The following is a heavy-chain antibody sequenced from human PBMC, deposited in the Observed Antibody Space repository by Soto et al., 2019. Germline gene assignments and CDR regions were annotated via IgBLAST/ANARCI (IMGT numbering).Heavy chain of an antibody. J-gene: IGHJ6*02. CDR3: ARVGGLSSSSYYYYGMDV. V-gene: IGHV5-51*01. CDR1: GYSFTSYW. D-gene: IGHD6-6*01. Sequence: LKISCKGSGYSFTSYWIGLVRQMPVKGLEWMGIIYPGDSDTRYSPSFQGQVTISADKSISTAYLQWSSLKASDTAMYYCARVGGLSSSSYYYYGMDVWGQGTTVTVSS. CDR2: IYPGDSDT.